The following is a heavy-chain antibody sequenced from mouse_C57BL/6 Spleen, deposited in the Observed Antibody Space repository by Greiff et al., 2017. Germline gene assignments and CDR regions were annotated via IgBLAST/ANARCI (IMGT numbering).Heavy chain of an antibody. J-gene: IGHJ2*01. D-gene: IGHD1-1*02. V-gene: IGHV1-22*01. CDR3: ARYGGNYEDY. Sequence: VQLQEPGPELVKPGASVKMSCKASGYTFTDYYMHWVKQSPGQSLEWIGYINPNNGGTSYNQKFKGKATLTVNKSSSTAYMGLRSLTSEDSAVYCCARYGGNYEDYWGQGTTLTVSS. CDR2: INPNNGGT. CDR1: GYTFTDYY.